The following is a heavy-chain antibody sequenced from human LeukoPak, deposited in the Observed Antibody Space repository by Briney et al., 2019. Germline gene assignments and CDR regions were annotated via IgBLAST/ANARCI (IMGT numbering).Heavy chain of an antibody. CDR3: ARDTYGDYVVDY. J-gene: IGHJ4*02. D-gene: IGHD4-17*01. V-gene: IGHV3-21*01. CDR1: GFTFSSYS. Sequence: GGSLGPSCAASGFTFSSYSLQWVRQAPGKGLEWVSSISSSSTYIYYADSVEGRFTLSRDNAKNSLYLQMNSLRAEDTAVYYCARDTYGDYVVDYWGQGTLVIVSS. CDR2: ISSSSTYI.